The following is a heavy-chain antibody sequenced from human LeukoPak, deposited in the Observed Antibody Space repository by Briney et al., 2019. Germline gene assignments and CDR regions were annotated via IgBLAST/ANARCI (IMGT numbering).Heavy chain of an antibody. Sequence: ASVKVSCKASGYTFTSYYMHWVRQAPGQGLEWMGIINPSGGSTSYAQKFQGRVTMTRDTSTSTAYMELRSLRSDDTAVYYCARDGGSSSWYTGEAFDYWGQGTLVTVSS. CDR2: INPSGGST. CDR1: GYTFTSYY. D-gene: IGHD6-13*01. V-gene: IGHV1-46*01. J-gene: IGHJ4*02. CDR3: ARDGGSSSWYTGEAFDY.